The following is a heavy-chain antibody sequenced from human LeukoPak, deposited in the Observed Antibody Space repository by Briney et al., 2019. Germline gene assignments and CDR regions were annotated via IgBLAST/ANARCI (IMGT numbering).Heavy chain of an antibody. CDR2: ISGSGGST. D-gene: IGHD3-22*01. Sequence: GSLRLSCAASGFTFSSYAMSWVRQAPGKGLEWVSAISGSGGSTYYADSVKGRFTISRDNSKNTLYLQMNSLRAEDTAVYYCAKDRRITMIVVDLYYFDYWGQGTLVTVSS. CDR1: GFTFSSYA. CDR3: AKDRRITMIVVDLYYFDY. J-gene: IGHJ4*02. V-gene: IGHV3-23*01.